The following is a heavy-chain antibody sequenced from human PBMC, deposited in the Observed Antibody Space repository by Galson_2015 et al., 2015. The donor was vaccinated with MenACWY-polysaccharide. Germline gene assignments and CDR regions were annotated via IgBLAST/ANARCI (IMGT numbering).Heavy chain of an antibody. CDR2: IYNSGKT. D-gene: IGHD3-10*01. V-gene: IGHV4-59*01. CDR1: TDSINAYY. J-gene: IGHJ4*02. Sequence: SETLSLTCTVSTDSINAYYLSWIRQPPGKGLEWIGYIYNSGKTNYNPSLESRVTISVDTSKNQFSLKLNSVTAADTAVYYCARVTSVIRGVISNWGQGTLVTVSS. CDR3: ARVTSVIRGVISN.